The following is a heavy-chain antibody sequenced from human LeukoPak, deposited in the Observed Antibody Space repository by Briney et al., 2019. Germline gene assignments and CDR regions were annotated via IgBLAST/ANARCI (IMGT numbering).Heavy chain of an antibody. V-gene: IGHV4-39*07. D-gene: IGHD1-1*01. CDR3: AREARGTWAFDI. Sequence: SETLSLTCTVSGGSVSRSSYYWGWIRQPPGKGLEWIGSIYYSGSTNYNPSLKSRVTISVDTSKNQFSLKLSSVTAADTAVYYCAREARGTWAFDIWGQGTMVTVSS. J-gene: IGHJ3*02. CDR2: IYYSGST. CDR1: GGSVSRSSYY.